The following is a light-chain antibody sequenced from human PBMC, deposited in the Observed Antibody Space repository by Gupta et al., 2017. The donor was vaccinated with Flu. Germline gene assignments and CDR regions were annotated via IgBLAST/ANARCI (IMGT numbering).Light chain of an antibody. V-gene: IGKV2-30*01. CDR2: NFS. Sequence: VMTQSTLFLPVSLGQPASHSCRSSQSLVYNDGNTFLSWFQQRPGQSPMRLIHNFSKRESEVVDRFSGSGADTDLKLKISRGEAEDVGVYFCIRGTHWRPRFTFGQGTKLEIK. J-gene: IGKJ2*01. CDR3: IRGTHWRPRFT. CDR1: QSLVYNDGNTF.